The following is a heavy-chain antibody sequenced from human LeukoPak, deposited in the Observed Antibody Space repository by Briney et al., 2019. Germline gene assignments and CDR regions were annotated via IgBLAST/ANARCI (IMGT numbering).Heavy chain of an antibody. V-gene: IGHV1-18*01. CDR1: GYTFTSYG. D-gene: IGHD3-10*02. Sequence: ASVKVSCKASGYTFTSYGISWVRQAPGQGLEWMGWISAYNGNTNYAQKLQGRVTMTTDTSTSTAYMELRSLRSDDTAVYYCAREMFMGRRGSSYYMDVWGKGTTVTVSS. CDR2: ISAYNGNT. CDR3: AREMFMGRRGSSYYMDV. J-gene: IGHJ6*03.